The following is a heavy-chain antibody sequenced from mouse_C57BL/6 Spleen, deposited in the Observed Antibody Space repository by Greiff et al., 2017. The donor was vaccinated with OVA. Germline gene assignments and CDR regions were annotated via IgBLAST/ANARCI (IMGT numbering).Heavy chain of an antibody. CDR1: GYTFTSYW. CDR3: ARADYYGSSPLFDY. D-gene: IGHD1-1*01. Sequence: QVQLQQPGAELVRPGSSVKLSCKASGYTFTSYWMHWVKQRPIQGLEWIGNIDPSDSETHYNQKFKDKATLTVDKSSSTAYMQLSSLTSEDSAVYDCARADYYGSSPLFDYWGQGTTLTVSS. V-gene: IGHV1-52*01. J-gene: IGHJ2*01. CDR2: IDPSDSET.